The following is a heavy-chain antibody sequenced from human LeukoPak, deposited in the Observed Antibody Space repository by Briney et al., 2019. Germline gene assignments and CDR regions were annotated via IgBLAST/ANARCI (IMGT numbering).Heavy chain of an antibody. J-gene: IGHJ3*02. V-gene: IGHV3-23*01. D-gene: IGHD6-19*01. CDR2: ISGSGGST. CDR1: GFTFSSYA. CDR3: AKPSSGLDAFDI. Sequence: PGGSLRLSCAASGFTFSSYAMSWVRQAPGKGLEWVSAISGSGGSTYYADSVKGRFTISRDNSKNTLYLQMNSLKAEDTAVYYCAKPSSGLDAFDIWGQGTMVTVSS.